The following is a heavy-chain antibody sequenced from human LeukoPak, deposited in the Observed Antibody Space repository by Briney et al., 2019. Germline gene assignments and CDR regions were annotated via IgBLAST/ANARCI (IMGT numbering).Heavy chain of an antibody. CDR1: GYTFTGYY. D-gene: IGHD5-18*01. Sequence: GASVKVSCKASGYTFTGYYMHWVRQAPGQGLEWMGWINPNSGGTNYAQKFQGRVTMTRDTSISPAYMELSRLRSDDTAVYYCARAMSTAMVLQAYYFDYWGQGTLVTVSS. CDR3: ARAMSTAMVLQAYYFDY. V-gene: IGHV1-2*02. CDR2: INPNSGGT. J-gene: IGHJ4*02.